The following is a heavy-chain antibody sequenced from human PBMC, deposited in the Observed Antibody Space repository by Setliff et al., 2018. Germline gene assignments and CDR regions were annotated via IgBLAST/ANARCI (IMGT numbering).Heavy chain of an antibody. Sequence: PSETLSLTCTVSGGSISSGGYYWSWIRQHPGKGLEWIGYIYYSGSTYYNPSLKSRVTISVDTPKNQFSLKLSSVTAADTAVYYCARVSPYYYDSSGPGAFDIWGQGTMVTVSS. D-gene: IGHD3-22*01. CDR2: IYYSGST. V-gene: IGHV4-31*03. CDR3: ARVSPYYYDSSGPGAFDI. CDR1: GGSISSGGYY. J-gene: IGHJ3*02.